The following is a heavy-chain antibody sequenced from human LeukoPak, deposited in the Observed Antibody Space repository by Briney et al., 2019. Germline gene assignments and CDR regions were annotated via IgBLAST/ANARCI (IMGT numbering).Heavy chain of an antibody. CDR3: ARARIVVVPAAWYYFDY. D-gene: IGHD2-2*01. J-gene: IGHJ4*02. CDR1: GYSISSGYY. Sequence: SETLSLTCTVSGYSISSGYYWGWIRQPPGKGLEWIGSIYHSGSTYHNPSLKSRVTMSVDTSKNQFSLKLSSVTAADTAVYYCARARIVVVPAAWYYFDYWGQGTLVTVSS. CDR2: IYHSGST. V-gene: IGHV4-38-2*02.